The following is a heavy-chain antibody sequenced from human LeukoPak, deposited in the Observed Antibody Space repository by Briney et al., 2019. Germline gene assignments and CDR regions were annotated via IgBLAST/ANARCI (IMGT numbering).Heavy chain of an antibody. CDR1: GASISAYY. Sequence: SETLSLTCSVSGASISAYYLSWIRQPPGKGLEWIGYIYYSGFTNYNPSLKSRVTISVDTSKNQFSLNLSSVTAADTAVYYCARRSKSVFGVVRNWFDPWGQGTLVTVSS. V-gene: IGHV4-59*01. CDR2: IYYSGFT. J-gene: IGHJ5*02. CDR3: ARRSKSVFGVVRNWFDP. D-gene: IGHD3-3*01.